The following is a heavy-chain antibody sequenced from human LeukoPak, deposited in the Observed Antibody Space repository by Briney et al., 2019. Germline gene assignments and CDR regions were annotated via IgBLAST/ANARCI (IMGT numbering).Heavy chain of an antibody. CDR2: IYYSGST. V-gene: IGHV4-59*01. J-gene: IGHJ4*02. CDR1: GGSISSSY. Sequence: SETLSLTCTVSGGSISSSYWSWIRQPPGKGLEWIGYIYYSGSTNYNPSLKSRVTISVDTSKNQFSLKLSSVTAADTAVYYCASVDTAMETIDYWGQGTLVTVSS. CDR3: ASVDTAMETIDY. D-gene: IGHD5-18*01.